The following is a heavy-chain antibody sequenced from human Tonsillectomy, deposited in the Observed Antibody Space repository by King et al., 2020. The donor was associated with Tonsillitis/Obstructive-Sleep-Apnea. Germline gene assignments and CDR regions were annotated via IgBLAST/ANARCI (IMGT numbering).Heavy chain of an antibody. CDR3: ARELPGVVVATTPYYFDY. Sequence: VQLVQSGAEVKKPGASVKISCKASGFTLTSYYIHWVRQAPGHGLEWMGIINPSGGTTTYAQRLQGRVTMTRDTSTSTVYMELSSLRSEDTAFYYCARELPGVVVATTPYYFDYWGQGTLVTVFS. CDR1: GFTLTSYY. J-gene: IGHJ4*02. V-gene: IGHV1-46*04. D-gene: IGHD2-15*01. CDR2: INPSGGTT.